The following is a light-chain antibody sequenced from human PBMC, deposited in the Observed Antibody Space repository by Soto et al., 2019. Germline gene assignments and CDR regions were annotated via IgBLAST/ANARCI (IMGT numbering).Light chain of an antibody. CDR2: TDN. CDR1: NTNVGSHT. J-gene: IGLJ3*02. V-gene: IGLV1-44*01. Sequence: QSVLTQPPSASGTPGQRVTISCSGSNTNVGSHTVNWYQQLPGTAPKLLIYTDNQRPSAVPDRFSASKSATSASPAIRGLQAEDEAEYCCAATDHSLHAWVFGGGTKLTVL. CDR3: AATDHSLHAWV.